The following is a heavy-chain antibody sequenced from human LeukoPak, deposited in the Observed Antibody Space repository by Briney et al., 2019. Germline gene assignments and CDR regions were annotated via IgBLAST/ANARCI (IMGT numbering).Heavy chain of an antibody. D-gene: IGHD3-3*01. Sequence: SETLSLTCTVSGGSISSYYWSWIRQPPGKGLEWIGYIYYSGSTNYKPSLKSRVTISVDTSKNQFSLKLSSVTAADTAVYYCARHSATYYDFWSGHRNYYGMDVWGQGTTVTVSS. CDR2: IYYSGST. J-gene: IGHJ6*02. CDR1: GGSISSYY. V-gene: IGHV4-59*08. CDR3: ARHSATYYDFWSGHRNYYGMDV.